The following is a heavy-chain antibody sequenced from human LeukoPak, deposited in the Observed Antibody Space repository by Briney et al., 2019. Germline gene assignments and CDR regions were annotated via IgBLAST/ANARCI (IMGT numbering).Heavy chain of an antibody. Sequence: SETLSLTCAVYGGSFSGYYWSWIRQPPGKGLEWIGEINHSGSTNYNPSLKSRVTMSVDTSKNQFSLKLSSVTAADTAVYYCASAGSCYYYYGMDVWGKGTTVTVSS. D-gene: IGHD1-26*01. J-gene: IGHJ6*04. CDR1: GGSFSGYY. CDR2: INHSGST. CDR3: ASAGSCYYYYGMDV. V-gene: IGHV4-34*01.